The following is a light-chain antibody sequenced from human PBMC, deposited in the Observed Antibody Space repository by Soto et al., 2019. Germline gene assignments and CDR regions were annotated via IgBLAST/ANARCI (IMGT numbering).Light chain of an antibody. CDR2: AAS. Sequence: IQMTQSPSSLCASVGDRVTITCRASQSISSYLNWYQQKPGKAPKLLIYAASSLQSGVPSRFSGSGSGTDFTLTISSLQPEDFATYYCLQDYNYPRTFGQGTKVDI. CDR1: QSISSY. CDR3: LQDYNYPRT. J-gene: IGKJ1*01. V-gene: IGKV1-6*01.